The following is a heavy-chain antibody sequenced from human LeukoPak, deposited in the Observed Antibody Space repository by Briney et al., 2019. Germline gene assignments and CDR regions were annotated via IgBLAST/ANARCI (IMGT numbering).Heavy chain of an antibody. D-gene: IGHD2-2*01. CDR1: GYTFTGYY. V-gene: IGHV1-2*02. CDR2: INPNSGGT. Sequence: ASVKVSCKTSGYTFTGYYVHWVRQAAGQGLEWMGWINPNSGGTKYSPKFQARVTMTRDTSISTAYMELSGLTSDDTAVYYCARDAYAGFSSSWHEDHWGQGTLVTVSS. J-gene: IGHJ4*02. CDR3: ARDAYAGFSSSWHEDH.